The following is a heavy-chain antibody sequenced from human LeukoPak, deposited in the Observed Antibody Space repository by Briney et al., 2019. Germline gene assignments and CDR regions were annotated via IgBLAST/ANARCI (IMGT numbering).Heavy chain of an antibody. V-gene: IGHV1-8*01. CDR2: MNPNSGNT. J-gene: IGHJ4*02. CDR1: GYTFTSYD. Sequence: ASVKVSCKASGYTFTSYDINWVRQATGQGLEWMGWMNPNSGNTGYAQKFQGRVTMTRNTSISTAYMELSSLRSEDTAVYYCARGERPWGGLKNWGQGTLVTVSS. D-gene: IGHD1-26*01. CDR3: ARGERPWGGLKN.